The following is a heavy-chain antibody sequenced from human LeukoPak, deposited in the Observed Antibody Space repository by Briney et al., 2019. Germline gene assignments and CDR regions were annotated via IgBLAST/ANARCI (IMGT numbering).Heavy chain of an antibody. V-gene: IGHV4-39*01. Sequence: PSETLSLTCTVSGGSISSSSYYRGWIRQPPGKGLEWIGSIYYSGSTYYNPSLKSRVTISVDTSKNQFSLKLSSVTAADTAVYYCARLQVPAAMDCYFDYWGQGTLVTVSS. CDR1: GGSISSSSYY. J-gene: IGHJ4*02. CDR2: IYYSGST. CDR3: ARLQVPAAMDCYFDY. D-gene: IGHD2-2*01.